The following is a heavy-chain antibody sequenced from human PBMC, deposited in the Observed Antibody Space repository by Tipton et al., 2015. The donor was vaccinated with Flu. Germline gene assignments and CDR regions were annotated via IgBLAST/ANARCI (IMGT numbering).Heavy chain of an antibody. J-gene: IGHJ3*02. CDR3: ARERYYYGSGSPNDAFDI. CDR1: GFTFDDSG. CDR2: INWNGGST. V-gene: IGHV3-20*04. D-gene: IGHD3-10*01. Sequence: QLVQSGGGVVRPGGSLRLSCAASGFTFDDSGMSWVRQVPGKGLEWVSNINWNGGSTGYADSVKGRFTISRDNAKNSLYLQMNSLRAEDTALYYCARERYYYGSGSPNDAFDIWGQGTKVIVSS.